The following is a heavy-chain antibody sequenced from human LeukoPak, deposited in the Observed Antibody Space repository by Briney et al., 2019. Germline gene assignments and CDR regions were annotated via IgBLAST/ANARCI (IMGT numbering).Heavy chain of an antibody. CDR3: ARRRARGSSWSWRTNWFDP. Sequence: GESLKISCKGSGYSFTSYWIGWVRQMPGKGLEWMGIIYPGDSDTRYSPSFQGQVTISADKSISTAYLQWGSLKASDTAMYYCARRRARGSSWSWRTNWFDPWGQGTLVTVSS. V-gene: IGHV5-51*01. D-gene: IGHD6-13*01. CDR1: GYSFTSYW. J-gene: IGHJ5*02. CDR2: IYPGDSDT.